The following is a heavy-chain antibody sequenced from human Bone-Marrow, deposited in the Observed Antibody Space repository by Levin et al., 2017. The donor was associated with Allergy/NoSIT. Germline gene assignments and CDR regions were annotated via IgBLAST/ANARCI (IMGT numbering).Heavy chain of an antibody. Sequence: SCAASGFTFSNYWMSWVRWVRQAPGKGREWVANIKDDGSEKYYVDSVKGRFTISRDNAKNSLYLEMNSLRAEDTAVYYCARLYKSGWFGVDYWGQGALVTVSS. D-gene: IGHD6-19*01. CDR2: IKDDGSEK. CDR3: ARLYKSGWFGVDY. CDR1: GFTFSNYW. V-gene: IGHV3-7*01. J-gene: IGHJ4*02.